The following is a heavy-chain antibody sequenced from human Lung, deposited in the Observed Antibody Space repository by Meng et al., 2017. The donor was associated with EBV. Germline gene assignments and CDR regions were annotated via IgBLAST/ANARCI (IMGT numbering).Heavy chain of an antibody. CDR1: GDVISSYIW. J-gene: IGHJ4*02. D-gene: IGHD1-7*01. CDR2: GYNHWEP. CDR3: GSDQGRELINH. V-gene: IGHV4/OR15-8*01. Sequence: LELPGAGPDLATPTVTLSPTCGIFGDVISSYIWRGWVRQPQGKGLEWIGEGYNHWEPNYHPSLKIRIDTSVDKSKMQFYLSLSSVTAADKAVYYCGSDQGRELINHWGQGTLVTVSS.